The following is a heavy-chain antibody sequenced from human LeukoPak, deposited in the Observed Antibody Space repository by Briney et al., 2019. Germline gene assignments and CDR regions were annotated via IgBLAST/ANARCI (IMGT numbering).Heavy chain of an antibody. J-gene: IGHJ5*02. Sequence: GGSLRLSCAGSGFTFNSYGMNWVRQAPGKGLEWVSSISSGSSYIFYTDSLKGRFTISRDNAKNSLYLQMSSLRVEDTAVYYCARDRDTSGTYRFDLWGQGTLVTVSS. CDR1: GFTFNSYG. V-gene: IGHV3-21*01. CDR3: ARDRDTSGTYRFDL. CDR2: ISSGSSYI. D-gene: IGHD1-26*01.